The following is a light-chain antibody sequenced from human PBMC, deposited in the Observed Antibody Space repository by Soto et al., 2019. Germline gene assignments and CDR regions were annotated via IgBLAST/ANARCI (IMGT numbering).Light chain of an antibody. CDR2: KAS. CDR3: QHWETYAEV. Sequence: DIQMTQPPSTLSGSVGDRVSISCLASRTISSWLAWYQQEPGKAPKLLIYKASTLKSGVPSRFSFSGSWTQFTLTISNLQPDDFATYYCQHWETYAEVIGQGTKV. V-gene: IGKV1-5*03. J-gene: IGKJ1*01. CDR1: RTISSW.